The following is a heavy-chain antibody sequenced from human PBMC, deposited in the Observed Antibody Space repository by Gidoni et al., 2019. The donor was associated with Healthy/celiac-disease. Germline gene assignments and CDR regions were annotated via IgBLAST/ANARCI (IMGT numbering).Heavy chain of an antibody. Sequence: QVQLVESGGGGVQPGRSLRLSCAASGFTFSSYAMHWVRQAPGKGLEWVAVISYDGSNKYYADSVKGRFTISRDNSKNTLYLQMNSLRAEDTAVYYCARDLGIVEEDFDYWGQGTLVTVSS. D-gene: IGHD1-26*01. V-gene: IGHV3-30-3*01. CDR1: GFTFSSYA. CDR3: ARDLGIVEEDFDY. J-gene: IGHJ4*02. CDR2: ISYDGSNK.